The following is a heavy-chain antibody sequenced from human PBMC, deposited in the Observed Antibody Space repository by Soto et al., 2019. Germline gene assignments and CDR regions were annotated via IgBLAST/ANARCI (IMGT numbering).Heavy chain of an antibody. V-gene: IGHV5-51*01. CDR3: SIPVRLLPDAYSDDDHHYKGMDV. CDR1: GHSFTKFL. CDR2: IYPGDSDT. Sequence: LGESLTISCEGFGHSFTKFLISWVRQMPVKGLEWMGIIYPGDSDTRYSPSFQGQVTISADKSIDTAYLQWSRLKASDTAMYYCSIPVRLLPDAYSDDDHHYKGMDVLGQGTTVTGSS. D-gene: IGHD2-2*01. J-gene: IGHJ6*02.